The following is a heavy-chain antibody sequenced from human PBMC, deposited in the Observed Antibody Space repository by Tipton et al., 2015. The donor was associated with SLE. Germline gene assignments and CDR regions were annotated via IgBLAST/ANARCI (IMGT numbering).Heavy chain of an antibody. Sequence: LRLSCTVSGGSISSYYWSWIRQPPGKGLEWIGEINHSGSTNYNPSLKSRVTISVDTSKNQFSLKLSSVTAADTAVYYCVLIVGATDYWGQGTLVTVSS. D-gene: IGHD1-26*01. V-gene: IGHV4-34*01. CDR2: INHSGST. CDR3: VLIVGATDY. CDR1: GGSISSYY. J-gene: IGHJ4*02.